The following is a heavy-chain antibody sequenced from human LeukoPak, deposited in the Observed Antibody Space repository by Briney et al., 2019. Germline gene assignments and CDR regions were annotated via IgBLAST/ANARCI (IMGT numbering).Heavy chain of an antibody. CDR3: ASARLGSGLEGAFDV. V-gene: IGHV4-59*01. CDR1: GGSISSYH. Sequence: KTSETLSLTCTVSGGSISSYHWSWIRQPPGKGLEWIGYIYYSGSTNYNPSLKSRVTISIDASKNQFSLWLSSVTAADTAVYHCASARLGSGLEGAFDVWGQGTVVTVSS. D-gene: IGHD6-25*01. CDR2: IYYSGST. J-gene: IGHJ3*01.